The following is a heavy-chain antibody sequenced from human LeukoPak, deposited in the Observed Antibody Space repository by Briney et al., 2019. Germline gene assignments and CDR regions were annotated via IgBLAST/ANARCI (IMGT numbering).Heavy chain of an antibody. J-gene: IGHJ4*02. CDR1: GFTFSSYS. Sequence: GGSLRLSCAASGFTFSSYSMNWIRQAPGEGLEWVSSISSSTSYMYYADSVKGRFTISRDNAKNSLYLQMNSLRAEDTAVYYCATSAAAAATDWGQGTLVTVSS. V-gene: IGHV3-21*04. CDR2: ISSSTSYM. D-gene: IGHD6-13*01. CDR3: ATSAAAAATD.